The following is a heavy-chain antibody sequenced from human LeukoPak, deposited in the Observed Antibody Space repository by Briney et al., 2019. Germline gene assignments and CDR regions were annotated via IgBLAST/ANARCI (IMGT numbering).Heavy chain of an antibody. CDR1: GFSFSDYF. J-gene: IGHJ5*02. D-gene: IGHD6-13*01. Sequence: GGSLRLSCAASGFSFSDYFISWIRQAPGKGLEWVSSIGSSGSIIYYADSVKGRFTISRDNAKNSLYLQMNSLRAEDTAVYYCARDPSYSSSWYAWFDPWGQGTLVTVSS. V-gene: IGHV3-11*04. CDR3: ARDPSYSSSWYAWFDP. CDR2: IGSSGSII.